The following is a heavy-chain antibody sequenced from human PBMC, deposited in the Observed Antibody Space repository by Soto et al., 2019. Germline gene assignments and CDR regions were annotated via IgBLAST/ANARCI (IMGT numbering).Heavy chain of an antibody. CDR2: MNPNSGNT. CDR1: GYTFTSYD. CDR3: ARGTYYYGSGSSNWFDP. D-gene: IGHD3-10*01. V-gene: IGHV1-8*01. J-gene: IGHJ5*02. Sequence: ASVKVSCKASGYTFTSYDINWVRQATRQGLEWMGWMNPNSGNTGYAQKFQGRVTMTRNTSISTAYMELSSLRSEDTAVYYCARGTYYYGSGSSNWFDPWGQGTLVTVSS.